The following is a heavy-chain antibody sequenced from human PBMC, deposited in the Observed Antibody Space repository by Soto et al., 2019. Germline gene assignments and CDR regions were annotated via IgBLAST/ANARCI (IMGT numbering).Heavy chain of an antibody. CDR2: IYHSGST. J-gene: IGHJ4*02. V-gene: IGHV4-4*02. CDR1: SGSISSSNW. D-gene: IGHD6-13*01. Sequence: QVQLQESGPGLVKPSGTLSLTCAVSSGSISSSNWWSWVRQPPGKGLEWVGEIYHSGSTNYNPSLKSRLTKSVDKSKTQFSLKLSSVTAADTAVYYCARSYAGAAADYYYFDYWGQGTLFTVSS. CDR3: ARSYAGAAADYYYFDY.